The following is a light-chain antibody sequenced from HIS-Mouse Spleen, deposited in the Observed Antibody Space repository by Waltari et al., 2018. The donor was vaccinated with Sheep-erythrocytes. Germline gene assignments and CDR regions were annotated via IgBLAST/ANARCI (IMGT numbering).Light chain of an antibody. CDR3: CSYAGSSTLV. J-gene: IGLJ2*01. V-gene: IGLV2-23*01. CDR1: SSDVGSYNL. CDR2: EGS. Sequence: QSALTQPASVSGSPGHSITISCTGTSSDVGSYNLFSWYQQHPGKAPELMIYEGSKRPSGVSNRFSGSKSGNTAYLTISGLQAEDEADYYCCSYAGSSTLVFGGGTKLTVL.